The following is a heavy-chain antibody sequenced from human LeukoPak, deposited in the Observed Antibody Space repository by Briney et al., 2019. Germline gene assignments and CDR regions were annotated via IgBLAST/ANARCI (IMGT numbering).Heavy chain of an antibody. CDR3: AKDLFDY. Sequence: PGGSLRLSCAASGFTFSTYGMHWVRQAPGKGLEWVAVISSDGGTKYYADSVKGRFTISRDNSKNTLYVQMNSLGPDDTAVYYYAKDLFDYWGQGTLVSVSA. CDR1: GFTFSTYG. J-gene: IGHJ4*02. V-gene: IGHV3-30*18. CDR2: ISSDGGTK.